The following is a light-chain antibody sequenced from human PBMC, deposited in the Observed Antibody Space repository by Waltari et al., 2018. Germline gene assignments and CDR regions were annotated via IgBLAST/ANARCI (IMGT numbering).Light chain of an antibody. CDR3: QQYYSTPRT. CDR1: QSVLYSSNDKNY. J-gene: IGKJ1*01. V-gene: IGKV4-1*01. Sequence: DIVMTQSPDSLAVSLGERATINCKSSQSVLYSSNDKNYLAWYQQKPGQPLKLVIYWASTREAGVPDRFSGSGSGTDFTLTISSLQAEDVAVYYYQQYYSTPRTFGQGTKVEIK. CDR2: WAS.